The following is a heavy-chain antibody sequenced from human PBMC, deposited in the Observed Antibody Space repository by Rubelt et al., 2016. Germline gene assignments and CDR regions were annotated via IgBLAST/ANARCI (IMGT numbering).Heavy chain of an antibody. V-gene: IGHV2-5*02. CDR3: AHRWRYSSSYGFDP. CDR1: GFSLSTSGVG. CDR2: IYWDDDK. J-gene: IGHJ5*02. D-gene: IGHD6-13*01. Sequence: QITLKESGPTLVNPTQTLTLTCTFSGFSLSTSGVGVGWIRQPPGKALEWLALIYWDDDKRYSPSLKSRLTITKDNPKNQVVLKMTNTGAGDTATDYWAHRWRYSSSYGFDPWGQGTLVTVSS.